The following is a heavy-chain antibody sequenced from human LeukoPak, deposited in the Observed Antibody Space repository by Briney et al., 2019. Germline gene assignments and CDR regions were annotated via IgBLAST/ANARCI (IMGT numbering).Heavy chain of an antibody. CDR2: IYYSGST. J-gene: IGHJ2*01. D-gene: IGHD3-10*01. V-gene: IGHV4-30-4*01. CDR3: ARDSELNEFNWYFDL. CDR1: GGSISSGDYY. Sequence: SETLSLTCTVSGGSISSGDYYWSWIRQPPGKGLEWIGYIYYSGSTYYNPSLKSRVTISVDTSKNQFSLKLSSVTPEDTAVYYCARDSELNEFNWYFDLRGRGTLVTVSS.